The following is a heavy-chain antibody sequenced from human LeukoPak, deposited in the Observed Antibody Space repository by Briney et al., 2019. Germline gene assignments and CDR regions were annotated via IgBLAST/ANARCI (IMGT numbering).Heavy chain of an antibody. J-gene: IGHJ4*02. Sequence: GRSLRLSCAASGFTFDDYAMHWVRQAPGKGLEWVSGISWNSGSIGYADSVKGRFTISRDNAKNSLYLQMNGLRAEDMALYYCAKDADPYGSGSYDYWGQGTLVTVSS. CDR1: GFTFDDYA. CDR3: AKDADPYGSGSYDY. CDR2: ISWNSGSI. V-gene: IGHV3-9*03. D-gene: IGHD1-26*01.